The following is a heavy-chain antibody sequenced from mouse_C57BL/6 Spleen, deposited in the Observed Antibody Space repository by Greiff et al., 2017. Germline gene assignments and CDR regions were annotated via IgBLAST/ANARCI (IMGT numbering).Heavy chain of an antibody. J-gene: IGHJ1*03. CDR2: IDPAYGNT. CDR1: GFNIKNTY. CDR3: ASPITTVVYWYFDV. Sequence: VQLKQSVAELVRPGASVKLSCTASGFNIKNTYMHWVKQRPEQGLEWIGRIDPAYGNTKYAPNFQGKGTITADTSSNRAYLQLSSLTSEDTAIYYCASPITTVVYWYFDVWGTGTTVTVSS. D-gene: IGHD1-1*01. V-gene: IGHV14-3*01.